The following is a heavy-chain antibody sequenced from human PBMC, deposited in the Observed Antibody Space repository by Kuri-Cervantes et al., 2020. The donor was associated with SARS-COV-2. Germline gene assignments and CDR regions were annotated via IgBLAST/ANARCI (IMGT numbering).Heavy chain of an antibody. CDR3: ARGESGYDPFDY. V-gene: IGHV3-21*01. Sequence: GESLKISCAASGFTFSNYNMHWDRQAPGKGLEWVSSISSGSTYIYYADSVKGRFTISRDNPQNSLYLQMNSLRAEDTAVYYCARGESGYDPFDYWGQGTLVTVSS. CDR2: ISSGSTYI. D-gene: IGHD5-12*01. CDR1: GFTFSNYN. J-gene: IGHJ4*02.